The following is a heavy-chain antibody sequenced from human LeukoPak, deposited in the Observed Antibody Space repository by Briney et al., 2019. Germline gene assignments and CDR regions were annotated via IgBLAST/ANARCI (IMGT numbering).Heavy chain of an antibody. CDR2: ISAYNGNT. V-gene: IGHV1-18*01. J-gene: IGHJ5*02. Sequence: GASVKVSCKASGYTFTSYGISWVRQAPGQGLEWMGWISAYNGNTNYAQKLQGRVTMTTDTSTSTAYMELRSLRSDDTAVYYCARDPNSYGSGSYWFDPWGQGTLVTVSS. D-gene: IGHD3-10*01. CDR1: GYTFTSYG. CDR3: ARDPNSYGSGSYWFDP.